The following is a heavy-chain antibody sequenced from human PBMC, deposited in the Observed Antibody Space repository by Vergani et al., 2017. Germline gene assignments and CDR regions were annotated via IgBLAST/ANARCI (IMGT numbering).Heavy chain of an antibody. V-gene: IGHV4-59*10. CDR3: ATKPLESDYYYYYMDV. J-gene: IGHJ6*03. D-gene: IGHD1-1*01. Sequence: QVQLQQWGAGLLKPSETLSLTCAVYGGSFSGYYWSWLRQPPGKGLEWIGRIYTSGSTNYNPSLKSRVTISVDTSKNQFSLKLSSVTAADTAVYYCATKPLESDYYYYYMDVWGKGP. CDR2: IYTSGST. CDR1: GGSFSGYY.